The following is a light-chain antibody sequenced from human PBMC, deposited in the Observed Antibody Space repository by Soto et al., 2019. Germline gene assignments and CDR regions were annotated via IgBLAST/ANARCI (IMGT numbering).Light chain of an antibody. CDR2: DAS. J-gene: IGKJ2*01. CDR3: QQHDNLPYT. CDR1: QDISNC. Sequence: DIQMTQSPSSLSTSVGDRVTITCQASQDISNCLNWYQQKPGKAPKLLIYDASNLETGVPSRLSGSGSGTNFSFTISSLQPEDIATYYCQQHDNLPYTFGQGTKLGIK. V-gene: IGKV1-33*01.